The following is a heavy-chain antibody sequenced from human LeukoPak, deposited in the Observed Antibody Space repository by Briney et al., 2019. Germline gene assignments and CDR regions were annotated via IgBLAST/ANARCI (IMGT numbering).Heavy chain of an antibody. D-gene: IGHD6-13*01. J-gene: IGHJ4*02. V-gene: IGHV3-53*01. CDR2: LYSGGNT. CDR3: ARAIAAAGAPFDY. Sequence: GGSLRLSCALSGFTVSSNYMSWVRQAPGKGLEWVSVLYSGGNTYYADSVKGRFTISRDNSKNTLYLQMNSLRAEDTAVYYCARAIAAAGAPFDYWGQGTLVTVSS. CDR1: GFTVSSNY.